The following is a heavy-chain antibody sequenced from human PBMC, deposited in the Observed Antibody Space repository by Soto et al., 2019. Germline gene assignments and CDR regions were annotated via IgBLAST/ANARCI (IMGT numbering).Heavy chain of an antibody. J-gene: IGHJ6*02. Sequence: QVQLVGSGGGVVQPGRSLRVSWAASGFTFSSYAMHWVRQAPGKGLEWVAVISYDGSNKYYADSVKGRFTISRDNSKNTLYLQMNSLRAEDTAVYYCAREREPLGSYGDYTDSSYYYYGMDVWGQGTTVTVSS. CDR1: GFTFSSYA. CDR2: ISYDGSNK. V-gene: IGHV3-30-3*01. CDR3: AREREPLGSYGDYTDSSYYYYGMDV. D-gene: IGHD4-17*01.